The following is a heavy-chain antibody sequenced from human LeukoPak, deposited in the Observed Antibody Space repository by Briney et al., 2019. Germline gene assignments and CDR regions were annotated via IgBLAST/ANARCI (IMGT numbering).Heavy chain of an antibody. CDR3: ARDLVAVAGSYYYYGMDV. D-gene: IGHD6-19*01. CDR1: GGSISSSSYY. Sequence: SETLSLTCTVSGGSISSSSYYWGWIRQPPGKGLEWIGSIYYSGSTYYNPSLKSRVTISVDTSKNQFSLKLSSVTAADTAVYYCARDLVAVAGSYYYYGMDVWGQGTTVTVSS. V-gene: IGHV4-39*02. CDR2: IYYSGST. J-gene: IGHJ6*02.